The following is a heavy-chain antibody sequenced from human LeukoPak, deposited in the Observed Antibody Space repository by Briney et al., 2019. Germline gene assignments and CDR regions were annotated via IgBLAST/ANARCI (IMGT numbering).Heavy chain of an antibody. Sequence: GGSLRLSCAVSGFTFSNAWMSWVRQAPGKGLEWVGRIRSNTDGGTTDYTATVKGRFTISRDDSKNTVYLQMNSLNTEDTAVYYRTTGPERHPYNFDYWGQGTLVTVSS. V-gene: IGHV3-15*01. CDR3: TTGPERHPYNFDY. CDR2: IRSNTDGGTT. D-gene: IGHD1-1*01. J-gene: IGHJ4*02. CDR1: GFTFSNAW.